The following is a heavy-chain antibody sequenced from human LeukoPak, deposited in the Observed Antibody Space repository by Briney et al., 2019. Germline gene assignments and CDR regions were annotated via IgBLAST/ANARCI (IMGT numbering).Heavy chain of an antibody. CDR3: ASSGSYHDTFDI. V-gene: IGHV1-69*05. J-gene: IGHJ3*02. CDR2: IIPIFGTA. D-gene: IGHD1-26*01. CDR1: GGTFSSYA. Sequence: SVKVSCKASGGTFSSYAISWVRQAPGQGVEWMGGIIPIFGTANYAQKFQGRVTITTDESASTAYMELSSLRSEDTAVYYCASSGSYHDTFDIWGQGTMVTVSS.